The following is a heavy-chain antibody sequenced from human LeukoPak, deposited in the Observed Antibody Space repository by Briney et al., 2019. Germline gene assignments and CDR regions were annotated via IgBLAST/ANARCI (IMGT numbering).Heavy chain of an antibody. CDR1: GYTFTSYY. V-gene: IGHV1-46*01. D-gene: IGHD3-10*01. CDR3: ARGPSITMVRGGQWYYYMDV. CDR2: RNPSGGST. J-gene: IGHJ6*03. Sequence: ASVKVSCKASGYTFTSYYIHWVRQAPGQGLEWMGLRNPSGGSTNYAQKFQGRVTMTRDTSTSTVYMELSSLRSEDTAVYYCARGPSITMVRGGQWYYYMDVWGKGTTVTISS.